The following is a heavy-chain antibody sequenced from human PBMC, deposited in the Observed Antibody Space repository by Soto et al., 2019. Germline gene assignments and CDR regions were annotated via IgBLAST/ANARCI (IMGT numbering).Heavy chain of an antibody. V-gene: IGHV1-18*01. Sequence: ASVKVSCKASGYTFTSYGISWVRQAPGQGLEWMGWISAYNGNTNYAQKLQGRVTMTTDTSTSTAYMELRSLRSDDTAVYYCARGHYYDSSGDYMDAWGQGTTVTVSS. J-gene: IGHJ6*02. CDR1: GYTFTSYG. CDR2: ISAYNGNT. D-gene: IGHD3-22*01. CDR3: ARGHYYDSSGDYMDA.